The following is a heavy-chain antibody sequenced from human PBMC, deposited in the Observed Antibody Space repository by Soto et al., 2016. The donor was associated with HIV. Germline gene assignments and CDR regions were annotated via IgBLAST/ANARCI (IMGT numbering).Heavy chain of an antibody. J-gene: IGHJ6*02. Sequence: EVQVEQSGGGLVQPGGSLRLSCAASGFSFRDYWMHWVRQAPGKGLVWVSRINRDGSRTNYADSVEGRFTVSRDNAKNTTVSANEQSGAEDTAVYYCARAPDCSGGSCYSHYYYGMDVWGQGTTVTVS. D-gene: IGHD2-15*01. CDR1: GFSFRDYW. CDR3: ARAPDCSGGSCYSHYYYGMDV. V-gene: IGHV3-74*01. CDR2: INRDGSRT.